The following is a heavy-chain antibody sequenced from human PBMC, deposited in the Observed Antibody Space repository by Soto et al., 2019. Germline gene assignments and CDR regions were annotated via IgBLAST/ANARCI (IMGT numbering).Heavy chain of an antibody. J-gene: IGHJ4*02. V-gene: IGHV4-31*03. CDR1: GGSISSGGYY. CDR2: IYYSGST. Sequence: QVQLQESGPGLVKPSQTLSLTCTVSGGSISSGGYYWSWIRQHPGKGLEWIGYIYYSGSTYYNPSLKSRGNISVDTSKNQFSLKLSSVTAADTAVYYCARGGYSYGNFDYWGQGTLVTVSS. D-gene: IGHD5-18*01. CDR3: ARGGYSYGNFDY.